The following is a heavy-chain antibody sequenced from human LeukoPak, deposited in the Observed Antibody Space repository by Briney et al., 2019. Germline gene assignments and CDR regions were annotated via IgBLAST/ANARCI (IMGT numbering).Heavy chain of an antibody. CDR3: ASEYCSSTSCYSFGSLDY. CDR2: INPSGGSA. V-gene: IGHV1-46*01. CDR1: GYTFTSYY. D-gene: IGHD2-2*01. Sequence: GASVKVSCKASGYTFTSYYMHWVRQAPGQGLEWMGIINPSGGSASYAQKFQGRVTMTRDMSTSTVYMELSSLRSEDTAVYYCASEYCSSTSCYSFGSLDYWGQGTLVTVSS. J-gene: IGHJ4*02.